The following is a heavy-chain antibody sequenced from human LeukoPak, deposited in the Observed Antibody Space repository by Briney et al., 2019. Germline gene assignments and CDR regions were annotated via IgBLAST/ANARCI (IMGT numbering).Heavy chain of an antibody. D-gene: IGHD6-13*01. CDR2: INPNSGGT. CDR3: ARVRWGSSWPFSSMDV. Sequence: WASVKVSCKASGYTFTGYYMHWVRQAPGQGLEWMGWINPNSGGTNYAQKFQGRVTMTRDTSISTAYMELSRLRSDDTAVYYCARVRWGSSWPFSSMDVWGQGTTVTVSS. J-gene: IGHJ6*02. CDR1: GYTFTGYY. V-gene: IGHV1-2*02.